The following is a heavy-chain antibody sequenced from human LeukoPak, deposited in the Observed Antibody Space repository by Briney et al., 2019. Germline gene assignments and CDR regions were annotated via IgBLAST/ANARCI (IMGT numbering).Heavy chain of an antibody. Sequence: SETLSLTCAVYGGSFSGYYWSWIRQPPGKGLEWIGEIYHSGSTNYNPSLKSRVTISVDTSKNQFSLKLSSVTAADTAVYYCARGRRGYYSSGNWGQGTLVTVS. CDR1: GGSFSGYY. CDR2: IYHSGST. J-gene: IGHJ4*02. CDR3: ARGRRGYYSSGN. V-gene: IGHV4-34*01. D-gene: IGHD3-10*01.